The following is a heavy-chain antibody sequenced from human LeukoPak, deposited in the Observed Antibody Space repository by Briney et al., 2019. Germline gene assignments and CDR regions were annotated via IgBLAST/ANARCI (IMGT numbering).Heavy chain of an antibody. V-gene: IGHV1-8*03. D-gene: IGHD5-24*01. Sequence: GASVKVSCKASGYTFTTLDINWVRQATGQGLEWMGWINPNSGNRGYAQKFQGRVTITADKSTSTAYMELSSLRSEDTAVYYCARDLFSRDGYNYVDYWGQGTLVTVSS. CDR1: GYTFTTLD. CDR2: INPNSGNR. J-gene: IGHJ4*02. CDR3: ARDLFSRDGYNYVDY.